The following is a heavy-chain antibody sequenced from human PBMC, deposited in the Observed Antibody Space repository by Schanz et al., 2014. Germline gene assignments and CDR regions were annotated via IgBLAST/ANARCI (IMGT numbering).Heavy chain of an antibody. J-gene: IGHJ4*02. V-gene: IGHV3-23*01. CDR3: AKHVRSLTGNDY. CDR1: GFTFTNYA. D-gene: IGHD3-9*01. CDR2: MSGSGSTA. Sequence: EVQLLESGGGLVQPGGSLRLSCAASGFTFTNYAMTWVRQAPGKGLEWVSGMSGSGSTADYADSVKGRFTISRDNSKNTLYLQVNSLRAEDTAVYYCAKHVRSLTGNDYWGQGTLVTVSS.